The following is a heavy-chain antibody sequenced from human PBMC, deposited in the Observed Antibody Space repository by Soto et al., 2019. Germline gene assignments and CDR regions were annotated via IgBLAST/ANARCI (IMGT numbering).Heavy chain of an antibody. CDR3: ARQCRGVTCHWFVP. J-gene: IGHJ5*02. Sequence: SETLSLTCTVSGGSISNVNYYWSWIRQFPDKGLEWIGHIYNGGSIYNNPSLKSRVTISVDTSKNQFSLTLTSVTAADTAVYYCARQCRGVTCHWFVPWGQGTLVTVSS. V-gene: IGHV4-39*01. CDR2: IYNGGSI. D-gene: IGHD2-15*01. CDR1: GGSISNVNYY.